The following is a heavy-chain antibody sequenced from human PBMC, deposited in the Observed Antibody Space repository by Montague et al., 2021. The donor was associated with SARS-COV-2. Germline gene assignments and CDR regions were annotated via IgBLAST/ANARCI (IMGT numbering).Heavy chain of an antibody. D-gene: IGHD3-9*01. V-gene: IGHV4-59*01. Sequence: TLSLTCTVSGGSISRYYWNWIRQPPGKGLEWIAYIYYSGSTNYXPSLKSRVTISVDTSKIQFSLKLSSVTAADTAVYYCARSRENYNILTGYPYYFDYWGQGTLVTVSS. CDR3: ARSRENYNILTGYPYYFDY. J-gene: IGHJ4*02. CDR1: GGSISRYY. CDR2: IYYSGST.